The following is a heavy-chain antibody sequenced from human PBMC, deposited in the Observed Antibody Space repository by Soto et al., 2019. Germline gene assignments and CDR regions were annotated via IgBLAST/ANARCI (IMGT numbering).Heavy chain of an antibody. J-gene: IGHJ4*02. CDR3: ARDLTPGLVDH. CDR2: ISAYNGNT. V-gene: IGHV1-18*01. D-gene: IGHD3-9*01. CDR1: GYTFTSYG. Sequence: RPSVKVSCKASGYTFTSYGISWVRQAPGQGLEWMGWISAYNGNTNYAQKLQGRVTMTTDTSTSTAYMELRSLRSDDTAVYYCARDLTPGLVDHWGQGTLVTVSS.